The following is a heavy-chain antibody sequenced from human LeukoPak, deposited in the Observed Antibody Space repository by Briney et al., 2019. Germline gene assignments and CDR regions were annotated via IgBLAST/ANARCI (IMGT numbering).Heavy chain of an antibody. V-gene: IGHV3-30*03. CDR2: ISYDGSNK. Sequence: GGSLRLSCAASGFTFSCYGMHWVRQAPGKGLEWVAVISYDGSNKYYADSVKGRFTISRDNSKNTLYLQMNSLRAEDTAVYYCARGIAARFDYWGQGTLVTVSS. CDR3: ARGIAARFDY. J-gene: IGHJ4*02. CDR1: GFTFSCYG. D-gene: IGHD6-13*01.